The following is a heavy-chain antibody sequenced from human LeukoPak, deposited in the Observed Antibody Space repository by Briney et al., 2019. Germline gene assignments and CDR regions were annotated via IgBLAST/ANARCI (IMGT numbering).Heavy chain of an antibody. Sequence: GASVKVSCKASGYTFTSYYMHWVRQAPGQGLEWMGGIIPIFGTANYAQKFQGRVTITADKSTSTAYMELSSLRSEDTAVYYCARMIAARQGAWFDPWGQGTLVTVSS. D-gene: IGHD6-6*01. CDR3: ARMIAARQGAWFDP. V-gene: IGHV1-69*06. CDR1: GYTFTSYY. J-gene: IGHJ5*02. CDR2: IIPIFGTA.